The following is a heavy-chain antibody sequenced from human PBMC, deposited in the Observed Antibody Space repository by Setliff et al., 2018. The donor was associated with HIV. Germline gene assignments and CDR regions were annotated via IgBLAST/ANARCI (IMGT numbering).Heavy chain of an antibody. CDR2: CSGDST. CDR3: ARDNLYYNLYDGSPVYGMDV. Sequence: HPGGSLRLSCAASGFTFANFAMGWVRQAPGKGLEWVSGCSGDSTYYADSVKGRFTISRDNSKNTLYLQMNSLRGEDTGVYYCARDNLYYNLYDGSPVYGMDVWGQGTTVTVSS. V-gene: IGHV3-23*01. D-gene: IGHD3-3*01. J-gene: IGHJ6*02. CDR1: GFTFANFA.